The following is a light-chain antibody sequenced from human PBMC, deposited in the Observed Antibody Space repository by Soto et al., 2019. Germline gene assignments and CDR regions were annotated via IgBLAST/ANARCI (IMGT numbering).Light chain of an antibody. Sequence: DIQMTQSPSSLSASVGDRVTITCQASQDIRNFLNWYQKKPGRAPKLLIYDASNLERGVPSRFSGSGSGTYFTFTISSLQPEDFATYFCQQYDYLPRWTFGQGTK. V-gene: IGKV1-33*01. CDR2: DAS. J-gene: IGKJ1*01. CDR1: QDIRNF. CDR3: QQYDYLPRWT.